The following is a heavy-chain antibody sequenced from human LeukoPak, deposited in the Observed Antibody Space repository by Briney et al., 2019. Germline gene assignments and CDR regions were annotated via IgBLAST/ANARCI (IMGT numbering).Heavy chain of an antibody. CDR2: IYSSGST. CDR3: ARGPYYYGGSAFDI. CDR1: GGSISSGSYY. V-gene: IGHV4-61*02. J-gene: IGHJ3*02. Sequence: PSRTLSLTCTVSGGSISSGSYYWSWIRQPAGKGLEWIGRIYSSGSTNYNPSLKSRVTISVHTSRNQFSLKLSSVTAADTAVYYCARGPYYYGGSAFDIWGQGTMVTVSS. D-gene: IGHD3-10*01.